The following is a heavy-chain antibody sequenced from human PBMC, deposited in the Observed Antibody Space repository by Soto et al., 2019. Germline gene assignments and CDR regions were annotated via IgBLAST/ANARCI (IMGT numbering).Heavy chain of an antibody. CDR3: ARMSYYDILTGQYYFDY. J-gene: IGHJ4*02. D-gene: IGHD3-9*01. V-gene: IGHV2-26*01. Sequence: SGPTLVNPIETLTLTCTVSGFSLSNARMGVSWIRQPPGKALEWLAHIFSNDEKSYSTSLKSRLTISKDTSKSQVALTMTNMDPVDTATYYCARMSYYDILTGQYYFDYWGQGTLVTVSS. CDR2: IFSNDEK. CDR1: GFSLSNARMG.